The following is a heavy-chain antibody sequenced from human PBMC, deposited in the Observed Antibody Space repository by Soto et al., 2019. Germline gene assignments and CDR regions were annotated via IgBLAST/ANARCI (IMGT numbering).Heavy chain of an antibody. D-gene: IGHD4-4*01. CDR1: GYRFTSYW. CDR2: IYPGDSDT. J-gene: IGHJ6*02. CDR3: ARLRWSFAYSNHGDYYYYGMDV. Sequence: PGESLKLSCKGSGYRFTSYWIGWVRQLPGKGLEWMGIIYPGDSDTRYSPSFQGQVTISADKSISTAYLQWSSLKASDTAMYYCARLRWSFAYSNHGDYYYYGMDVRGQGTTVTVSS. V-gene: IGHV5-51*01.